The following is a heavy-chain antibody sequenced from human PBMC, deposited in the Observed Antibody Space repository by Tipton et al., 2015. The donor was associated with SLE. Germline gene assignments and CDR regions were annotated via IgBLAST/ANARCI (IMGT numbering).Heavy chain of an antibody. D-gene: IGHD3-22*01. J-gene: IGHJ4*02. CDR2: IYSSGST. CDR1: GGSISSYY. V-gene: IGHV4-59*01. Sequence: GLVKPSEPLSLTCTVSGGSISSYYWSWIRQPPGKGLEWIGNIYSSGSTKYHSSLKSRVTISVDTSKNQFSLKLSSVTAADTAVYYCARVITYYYDSSGYLYYFDYWGQGTLITVSS. CDR3: ARVITYYYDSSGYLYYFDY.